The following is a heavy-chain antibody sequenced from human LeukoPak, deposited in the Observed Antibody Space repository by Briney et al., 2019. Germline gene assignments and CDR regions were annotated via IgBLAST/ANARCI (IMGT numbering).Heavy chain of an antibody. CDR2: IYYSGST. V-gene: IGHV4-59*01. J-gene: IGHJ4*02. Sequence: SETLSLTCTVSGGSISSYYWSWIRQPPGKGLEWIGYIYYSGSTNYNPSLKSRVTISVDTSKNQFSLRLSSVTAADTAVYYCARGSPEQGFDYWGQGTLVTVSS. CDR3: ARGSPEQGFDY. CDR1: GGSISSYY. D-gene: IGHD1/OR15-1a*01.